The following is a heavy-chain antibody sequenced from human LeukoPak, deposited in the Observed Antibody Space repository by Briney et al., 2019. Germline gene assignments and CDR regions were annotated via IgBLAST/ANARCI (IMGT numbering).Heavy chain of an antibody. V-gene: IGHV3-33*06. CDR1: GFSFRSYG. CDR2: IWYDGSNK. J-gene: IGHJ4*02. Sequence: GGSLRLSCAASGFSFRSYGIHWVRQAPGKWLEWVAVIWYDGSNKYYADSVKGRFTISRDNSKNTVYLQMNSLRAEDMAVYYCAKLGGDGLDYWGQGTLVTVSS. D-gene: IGHD5-24*01. CDR3: AKLGGDGLDY.